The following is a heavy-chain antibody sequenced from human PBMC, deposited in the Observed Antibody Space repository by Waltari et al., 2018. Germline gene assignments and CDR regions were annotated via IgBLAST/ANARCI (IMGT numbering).Heavy chain of an antibody. CDR3: ARGRKYSSSWLAY. J-gene: IGHJ4*02. Sequence: QVQLQQWGAGLLKPSETLSLTCAVYGGSFSGYYWSWIRQPPGKGREWIGEINHSGSTNYNPSLKSRVTISVDTSKNQFSLKLSSVTAADTAVYYCARGRKYSSSWLAYWGQGTLVTVSS. V-gene: IGHV4-34*01. CDR1: GGSFSGYY. CDR2: INHSGST. D-gene: IGHD6-13*01.